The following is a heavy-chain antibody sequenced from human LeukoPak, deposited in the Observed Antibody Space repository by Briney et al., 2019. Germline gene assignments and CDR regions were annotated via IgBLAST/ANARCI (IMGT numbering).Heavy chain of an antibody. CDR1: GYTFTSYG. D-gene: IGHD2-2*01. CDR2: ISAYSGNT. V-gene: IGHV1-18*01. CDR3: ARGLEGYCSRTNCPEAY. Sequence: GASVKVSCKASGYTFTSYGISWVRQASGQGLEWMGWISAYSGNTNYAQRLQGRVSLTTDASTTTAYMELRSLRSDDTAVYYCARGLEGYCSRTNCPEAYWGQGTLVTVS. J-gene: IGHJ4*02.